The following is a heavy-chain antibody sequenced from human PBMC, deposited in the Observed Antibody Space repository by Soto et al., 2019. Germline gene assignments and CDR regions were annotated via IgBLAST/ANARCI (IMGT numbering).Heavy chain of an antibody. Sequence: QVQLQESGPGLVKPSQTLSLSCTVSCGSISSAAYYWSWISQHPGKGLEWIGYIYHSGSTYYTPSPKSRVIVSADTSKHQFSLNLPSVTAADTAVYCCAREYTYVSTVFDFWGQGALVTVSS. CDR1: CGSISSAAYY. V-gene: IGHV4-31*03. CDR2: IYHSGST. J-gene: IGHJ4*02. D-gene: IGHD5-18*01. CDR3: AREYTYVSTVFDF.